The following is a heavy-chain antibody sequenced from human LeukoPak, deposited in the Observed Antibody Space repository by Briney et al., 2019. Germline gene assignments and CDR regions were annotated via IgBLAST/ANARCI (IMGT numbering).Heavy chain of an antibody. D-gene: IGHD3-10*01. V-gene: IGHV3-23*01. Sequence: RGTLSLPRAVSGFAYSSYAMNWVRQAPGKGLEWVAAISGSGGSTYYADSVKGRFTISRDNSKNTLYLQMNSLGAEDTAVYYCAKGPVRVRGAQFDYWGQGTLVTVSS. CDR3: AKGPVRVRGAQFDY. J-gene: IGHJ4*02. CDR1: GFAYSSYA. CDR2: ISGSGGST.